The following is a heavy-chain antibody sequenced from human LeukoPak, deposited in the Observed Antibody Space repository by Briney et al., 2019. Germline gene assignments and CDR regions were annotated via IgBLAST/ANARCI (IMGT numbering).Heavy chain of an antibody. Sequence: GGSLRLSCAASGFTVISNLMTWVRQSPGRGLEWLSSIYSGGATYYADSVKGRFTISRDITKNTLYLQMNTLRVEDTAVYYCVAANPTSDYWGQGTLVTVSS. J-gene: IGHJ4*02. CDR3: VAANPTSDY. D-gene: IGHD2-15*01. CDR1: GFTVISNL. V-gene: IGHV3-53*01. CDR2: IYSGGAT.